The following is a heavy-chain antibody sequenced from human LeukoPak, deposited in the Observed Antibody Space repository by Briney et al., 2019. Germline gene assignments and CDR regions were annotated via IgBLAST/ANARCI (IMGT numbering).Heavy chain of an antibody. J-gene: IGHJ3*02. D-gene: IGHD5-24*01. CDR1: GYTFTNNP. Sequence: GASVKVSCKASGYTFTNNPIHWVRRAPGQSLEWMGWINTDSGNTKHSQKFQGRVTLTRDTSATTVYMEVSSLTSGDTAVYYCASEMTANAFDIWGQGTMLTVSS. V-gene: IGHV1-3*04. CDR3: ASEMTANAFDI. CDR2: INTDSGNT.